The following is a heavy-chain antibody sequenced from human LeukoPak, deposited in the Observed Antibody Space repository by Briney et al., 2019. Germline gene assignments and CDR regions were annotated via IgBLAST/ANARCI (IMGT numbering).Heavy chain of an antibody. CDR1: GFTLSSYA. CDR2: ISGSGGST. D-gene: IGHD5-12*01. Sequence: PGGSLRLSCAASGFTLSSYAMSWVRQAPGKGLEWVSAISGSGGSTYYADSVKGRFTISRDNSKNTLFLQMNSLRAEDTAVYYCARVGYSGYDYDYWGQGTLVTVSS. J-gene: IGHJ4*02. CDR3: ARVGYSGYDYDY. V-gene: IGHV3-23*01.